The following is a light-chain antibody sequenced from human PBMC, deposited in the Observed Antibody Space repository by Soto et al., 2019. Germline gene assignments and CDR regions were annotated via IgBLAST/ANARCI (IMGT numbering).Light chain of an antibody. CDR1: QSVSSTY. CDR2: AAS. V-gene: IGKV3-20*01. J-gene: IGKJ1*01. CDR3: QQYGSSPT. Sequence: ETVMTQSPATLSVSPGERATLSCRASQSVSSTYLAWYQQKPGQAPRLLIYAASSRATGIPDRFSGSGSGTDFTLTISRLEPEDFAVYYCQQYGSSPTFGQGTKVDIK.